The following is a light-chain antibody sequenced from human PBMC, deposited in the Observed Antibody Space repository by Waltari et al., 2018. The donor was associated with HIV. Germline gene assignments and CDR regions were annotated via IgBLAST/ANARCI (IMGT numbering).Light chain of an antibody. CDR3: QSYDSRLSGWV. Sequence: QSVLTQPPSVSGAPGQRVTISCTGRSAGYAVHGYQQIPGTAPKLLIYSNNNRPSGVPDRFSASKSGTSASLAITGLQAEDEADYYCQSYDSRLSGWVFGGGTKLTVL. CDR2: SNN. V-gene: IGLV1-40*01. J-gene: IGLJ3*02. CDR1: SAGYA.